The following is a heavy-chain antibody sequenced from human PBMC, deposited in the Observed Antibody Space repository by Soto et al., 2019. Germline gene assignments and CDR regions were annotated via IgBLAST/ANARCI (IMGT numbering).Heavy chain of an antibody. D-gene: IGHD3-10*01. CDR3: ARGVFGRSTPV. J-gene: IGHJ4*02. V-gene: IGHV4-34*01. Sequence: QVLLQQWGAGLLKPSETLSLTCAVYGGSFSGYYWSWIRQPPGKGLEWIGEINHSGSTNYNPSLKSRVTISVDTSKNQFSLKLSSVTAADTAVYYCARGVFGRSTPVWGQGTLVTVSS. CDR1: GGSFSGYY. CDR2: INHSGST.